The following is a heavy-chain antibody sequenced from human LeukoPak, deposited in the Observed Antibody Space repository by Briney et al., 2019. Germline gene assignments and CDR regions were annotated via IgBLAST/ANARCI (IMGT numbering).Heavy chain of an antibody. CDR1: GFTFSSYW. Sequence: PGGSLRLSCAASGFTFSSYWMSWVRQAPGKGLEWVANIEQDGSEKYYVDSVKGRFTISRDNAKNSLYLQMNSLRAEDTAVYYCAKPSAGIAAAGTAGIFDYWGQGTLVTVSS. CDR2: IEQDGSEK. D-gene: IGHD6-13*01. J-gene: IGHJ4*02. CDR3: AKPSAGIAAAGTAGIFDY. V-gene: IGHV3-7*03.